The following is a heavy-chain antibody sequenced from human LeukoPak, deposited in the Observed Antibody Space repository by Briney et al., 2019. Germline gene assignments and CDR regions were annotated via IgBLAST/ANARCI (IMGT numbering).Heavy chain of an antibody. Sequence: GGSLRLSCAASGFTFSSYWMSWVRQAPEKGLEWVANVKQDGSETYYVDSVKGRFTISRDNAKNSLFLQLNSLRVEDTALYYCARAYSYAFEPWGQGALVTVSS. CDR2: VKQDGSET. CDR3: ARAYSYAFEP. V-gene: IGHV3-7*04. J-gene: IGHJ5*02. D-gene: IGHD5-18*01. CDR1: GFTFSSYW.